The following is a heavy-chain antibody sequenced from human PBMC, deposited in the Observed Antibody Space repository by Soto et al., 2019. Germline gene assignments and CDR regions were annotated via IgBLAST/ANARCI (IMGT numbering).Heavy chain of an antibody. CDR3: ARQIRNVYGDYVPVYDY. D-gene: IGHD4-17*01. CDR2: IDPSDSYT. CDR1: GYSFTSYW. J-gene: IGHJ4*02. Sequence: EVQLVQSGAEVKKPGESLRISCKGSGYSFTSYWISWVRQMPGKGLEWMGRIDPSDSYTNYSPSFQGHVTISADKSISTAHLQWSSLKASDTAMYYCARQIRNVYGDYVPVYDYWGQGTLVTVSS. V-gene: IGHV5-10-1*03.